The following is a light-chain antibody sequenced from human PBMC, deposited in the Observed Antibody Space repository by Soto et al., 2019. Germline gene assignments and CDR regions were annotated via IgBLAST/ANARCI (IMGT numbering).Light chain of an antibody. CDR1: QYIGDF. Sequence: IQMTQSPSSLSASVGDRVTITCRASQYIGDFLNWYQQRAGLAPRLLIYAASSLQSGVPPRFSGSGSGTDFTLTISSLQPEDFATYFCQQTYSAPPTFGQGTKVDI. J-gene: IGKJ1*01. CDR2: AAS. CDR3: QQTYSAPPT. V-gene: IGKV1-39*01.